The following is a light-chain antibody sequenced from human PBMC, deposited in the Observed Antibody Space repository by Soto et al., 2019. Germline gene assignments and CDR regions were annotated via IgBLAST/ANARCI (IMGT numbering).Light chain of an antibody. CDR2: GAT. J-gene: IGKJ1*01. CDR1: QTVRDN. CDR3: QQYDKWPRT. Sequence: EVVMTQSPATLSVSPGERATLPCRASQTVRDNLGWYQQKPGQPPRVPIYGATTRATGIPARFSGSGSGTEFTLTISSLQSEDFAVYHCQQYDKWPRTFGQGTKVDIK. V-gene: IGKV3D-15*01.